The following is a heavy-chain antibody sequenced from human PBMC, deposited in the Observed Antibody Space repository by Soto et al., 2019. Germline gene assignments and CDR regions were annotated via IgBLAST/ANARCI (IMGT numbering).Heavy chain of an antibody. V-gene: IGHV1-2*04. J-gene: IGHJ6*02. CDR3: ARGGYYDSSGYYYYYYGMDV. D-gene: IGHD3-22*01. CDR1: GYTFTGYY. CDR2: IKPNSGGT. Sequence: GASVKVSCKASGYTFTGYYMHWVRQAPGQGLEWMGWIKPNSGGTNYAQKFQGWVTMTRDTSISTAYMELSRLRSDDTAVYYCARGGYYDSSGYYYYYYGMDVWGQGTTVTVSS.